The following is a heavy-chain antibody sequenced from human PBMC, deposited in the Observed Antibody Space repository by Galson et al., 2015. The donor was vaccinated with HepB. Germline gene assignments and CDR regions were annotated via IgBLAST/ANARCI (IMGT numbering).Heavy chain of an antibody. CDR1: GFTFGLYD. J-gene: IGHJ4*02. Sequence: SLRLSCAASGFTFGLYDMHWVRQATGKGLEWVSGIGTTGDTHYPGSVKGRFTISREKAKTSLYLQMNSLRAGDTAVYYCVRARTDVGGTIITYFDYWGQGTLVTVSS. V-gene: IGHV3-13*04. CDR2: IGTTGDT. D-gene: IGHD3-10*01. CDR3: VRARTDVGGTIITYFDY.